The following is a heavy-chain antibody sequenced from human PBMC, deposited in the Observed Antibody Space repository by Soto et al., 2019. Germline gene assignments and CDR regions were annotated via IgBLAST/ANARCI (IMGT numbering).Heavy chain of an antibody. CDR2: INHSGST. Sequence: PSETLSLTCAVYGGSFSGYYWSWIRQPPGKGLEWIGEINHSGSTNYNPSLKSRVTISVDTSKNQFSLKLSSVTAADTAVYYCARGVGYYYGSGSYYRFDYWGQGTLVTVSS. V-gene: IGHV4-34*01. D-gene: IGHD3-10*01. CDR3: ARGVGYYYGSGSYYRFDY. J-gene: IGHJ4*02. CDR1: GGSFSGYY.